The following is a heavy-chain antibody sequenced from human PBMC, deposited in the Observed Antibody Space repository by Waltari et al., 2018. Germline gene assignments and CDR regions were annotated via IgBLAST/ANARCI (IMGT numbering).Heavy chain of an antibody. Sequence: QVQLPESGPGLVKPSQTLSLTCTVSGGSISSGRYYWIWIRQPAGKGLEWIGYIYTSGSTNYNPSLKSRVTISVDTSKNQFSLKLSSVTAADTAVYYCARVNRARGAFDIWGQGTMVTVSS. CDR1: GGSISSGRYY. V-gene: IGHV4-61*09. CDR3: ARVNRARGAFDI. J-gene: IGHJ3*02. CDR2: IYTSGST.